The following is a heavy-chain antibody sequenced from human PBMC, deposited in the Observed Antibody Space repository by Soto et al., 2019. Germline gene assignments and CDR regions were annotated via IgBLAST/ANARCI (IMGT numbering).Heavy chain of an antibody. CDR1: GGSFSGYY. Sequence: SETLSLTCAVYGGSFSGYYWSWIRQPPGKGLEWIGEINHSGSTNYNPSLKSRVTISVDTSKNQVSLKLSSVTAADTAVYYCARGGGGPGIAAVRYYYYYMDVWGKGTTVTVSS. CDR2: INHSGST. J-gene: IGHJ6*03. V-gene: IGHV4-34*01. CDR3: ARGGGGPGIAAVRYYYYYMDV. D-gene: IGHD6-13*01.